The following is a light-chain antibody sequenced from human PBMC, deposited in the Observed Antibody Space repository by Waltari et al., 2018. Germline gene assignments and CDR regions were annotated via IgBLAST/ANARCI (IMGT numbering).Light chain of an antibody. Sequence: IVLTHPPDPLLLSPGERVPSPCRASQWVTSNYLAWYQQKPGQAPRLLIYGASARATGIPDRFSGSGSGTDFTLTISRLEPEDFAVYYCQQNGSSLVTFGGGTEVEIK. CDR2: GAS. CDR3: QQNGSSLVT. CDR1: QWVTSNY. J-gene: IGKJ4*01. V-gene: IGKV3-20*01.